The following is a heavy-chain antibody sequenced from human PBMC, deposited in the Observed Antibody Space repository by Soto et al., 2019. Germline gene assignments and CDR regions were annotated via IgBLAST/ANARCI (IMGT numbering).Heavy chain of an antibody. J-gene: IGHJ4*02. D-gene: IGHD6-19*01. V-gene: IGHV1-2*02. CDR3: AVAGLPFEY. Sequence: QVQLVQSRAEVKKPGASVKVSCKTSGYTFTGYYIHWVRQAPGQGLEWMALINPNSGDTNYGHKFQGRVTLTRDTSINTVYMGVTSLRFDDTAVYYCAVAGLPFEYWGQGTLVTVFS. CDR2: INPNSGDT. CDR1: GYTFTGYY.